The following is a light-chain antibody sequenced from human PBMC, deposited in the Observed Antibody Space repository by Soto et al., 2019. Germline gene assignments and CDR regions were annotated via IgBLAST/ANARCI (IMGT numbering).Light chain of an antibody. CDR3: QQYNSYWA. J-gene: IGKJ3*01. CDR1: QSISSW. V-gene: IGKV1-5*03. CDR2: KAS. Sequence: DIQMTQSPSTLSASVGDRVTINCRASQSISSWLAWYQQKPGKAPKLLIYKASSLESGVPSRFSGSGSGTEFTLTISSLQPDDFATYYCQQYNSYWAFGPGTKVDIK.